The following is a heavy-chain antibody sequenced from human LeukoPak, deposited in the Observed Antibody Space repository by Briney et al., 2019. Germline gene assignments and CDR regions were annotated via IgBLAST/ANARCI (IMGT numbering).Heavy chain of an antibody. Sequence: RAGGSLRLSCAASGFTFDDYGMSWVRQAPGKGLEWVSGINWNGGSTGYADSVKGRFTISRDNAKNSLYLHMNSLRAEDTALYYCARDRKTYYYDSSGYPHDYWGQGTLVTVSS. J-gene: IGHJ4*02. V-gene: IGHV3-20*04. CDR2: INWNGGST. D-gene: IGHD3-22*01. CDR1: GFTFDDYG. CDR3: ARDRKTYYYDSSGYPHDY.